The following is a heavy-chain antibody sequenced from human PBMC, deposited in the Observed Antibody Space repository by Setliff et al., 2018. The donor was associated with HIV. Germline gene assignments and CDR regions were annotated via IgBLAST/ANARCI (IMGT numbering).Heavy chain of an antibody. J-gene: IGHJ3*02. CDR1: GGSISTYY. CDR3: ARVACSNTSCPRRYAFDM. D-gene: IGHD2-2*01. Sequence: SETMSLTCTVSGGSISTYYWSWIRQPPGNGLEWIGYIYYTGRTNYNPSLKSRVTISVDTSKNQFSLNLSSVTAADTAVYYCARVACSNTSCPRRYAFDMWGQGTMVTVS. CDR2: IYYTGRT. V-gene: IGHV4-59*01.